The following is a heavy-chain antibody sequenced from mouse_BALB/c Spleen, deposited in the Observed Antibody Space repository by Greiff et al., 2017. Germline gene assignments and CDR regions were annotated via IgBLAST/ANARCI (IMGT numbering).Heavy chain of an antibody. Sequence: EVQGVESGGDLVKPGGSLKLSCAASGFTFSSYGMSWVRQTPDKRLEWVATISSGGSYTYYPDSVKGRFTISRDNAKNTLYLQMSSLKSEDTAMYYCARRGTTTHYFDYWGQGTTLTVSS. J-gene: IGHJ2*01. V-gene: IGHV5-6*01. CDR1: GFTFSSYG. D-gene: IGHD1-1*01. CDR2: ISSGGSYT. CDR3: ARRGTTTHYFDY.